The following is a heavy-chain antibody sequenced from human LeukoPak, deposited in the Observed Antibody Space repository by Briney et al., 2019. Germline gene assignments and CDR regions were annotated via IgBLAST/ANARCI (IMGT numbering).Heavy chain of an antibody. CDR2: IYYSGST. D-gene: IGHD3-22*01. CDR1: GGSISSSGYY. J-gene: IGHJ5*02. CDR3: ARRPDSSGWNRWFDP. Sequence: PSETLSLTCTVSGGSISSSGYYWGWIRQPPGKGLEWIGSIYYSGSTYYNPSLKSRVTISVDTSKNQFSLKLSSVTAADTAVYYCARRPDSSGWNRWFDPWGQGTLVTVSS. V-gene: IGHV4-39*01.